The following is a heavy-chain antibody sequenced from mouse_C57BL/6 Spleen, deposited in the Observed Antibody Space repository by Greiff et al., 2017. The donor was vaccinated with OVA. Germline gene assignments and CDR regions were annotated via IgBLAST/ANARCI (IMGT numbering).Heavy chain of an antibody. CDR3: ARAPYGKDYAMDY. CDR1: GFTFSDYY. D-gene: IGHD1-1*01. J-gene: IGHJ4*01. V-gene: IGHV5-16*01. Sequence: EVMLVESEGGLVQPGSSMKLSCTASGFTFSDYYMAWVRQVPEKGLEWVANINYDGSSTYYLDSLKSRFIISRDNAKNILYLQMSSLKSEDTATYYCARAPYGKDYAMDYWGQGTSVTVSS. CDR2: INYDGSST.